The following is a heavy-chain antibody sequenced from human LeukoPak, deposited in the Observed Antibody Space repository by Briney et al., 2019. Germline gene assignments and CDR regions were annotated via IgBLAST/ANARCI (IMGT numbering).Heavy chain of an antibody. CDR3: AREDGFGDFDY. V-gene: IGHV3-53*01. CDR2: IYSGGST. D-gene: IGHD3-10*01. CDR1: GFTVSSSY. Sequence: GGSLRLSCAASGFTVSSSYMYWVRQAPGKGLEWVSVIYSGGSTYYADSVKGRFTISRDNSKNTLYLQMNSLRAEDTAVYYCAREDGFGDFDYWGQGTLVTVSS. J-gene: IGHJ4*02.